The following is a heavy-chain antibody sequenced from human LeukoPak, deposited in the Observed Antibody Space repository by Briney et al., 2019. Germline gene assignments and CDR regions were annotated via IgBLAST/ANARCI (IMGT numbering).Heavy chain of an antibody. J-gene: IGHJ5*02. D-gene: IGHD3-22*01. CDR2: IYTSGRT. V-gene: IGHV4-4*07. Sequence: SETLSLTCTVAGDSMSRYYWSWIRQPAGQGLKWSGRIYTSGRTNYNPSLKSRITMSVDTSKNQFSLRLSSMTAADTAVYYCARAYDSSGYQDRGFDPWGQGTLVTVSS. CDR3: ARAYDSSGYQDRGFDP. CDR1: GDSMSRYY.